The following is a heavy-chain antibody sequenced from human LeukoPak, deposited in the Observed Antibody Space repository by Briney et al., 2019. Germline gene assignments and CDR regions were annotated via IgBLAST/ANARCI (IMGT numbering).Heavy chain of an antibody. CDR3: AKRTGRDTREY. D-gene: IGHD5-18*01. V-gene: IGHV3-23*01. CDR1: GFTFSGYG. Sequence: GGSLRLSCAASGFTFSGYGMSWVRQAPGKGLEWVSAISGSGSSTYYAASVKGRFTISRDNSKNTLYLQMNSLRAEDTAVYYCAKRTGRDTREYWGQGTLVTVSS. CDR2: ISGSGSST. J-gene: IGHJ4*02.